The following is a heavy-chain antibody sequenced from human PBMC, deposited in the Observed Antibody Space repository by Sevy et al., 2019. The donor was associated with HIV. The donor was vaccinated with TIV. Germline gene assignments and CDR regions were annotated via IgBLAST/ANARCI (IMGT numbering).Heavy chain of an antibody. D-gene: IGHD3-3*01. CDR1: GYTFTSYD. J-gene: IGHJ6*02. CDR3: ARGGGVYYDFWSGYYYHSERKGVYCYGLDV. V-gene: IGHV1-8*01. Sequence: ASVKVSCKASGYTFTSYDINWVRQATGQGLEWMGWMNPNSGNTGYAQKFQGRVTMTRNTSISTAYMELSSLRSEDTAVYYCARGGGVYYDFWSGYYYHSERKGVYCYGLDVWGQGTTVTVSS. CDR2: MNPNSGNT.